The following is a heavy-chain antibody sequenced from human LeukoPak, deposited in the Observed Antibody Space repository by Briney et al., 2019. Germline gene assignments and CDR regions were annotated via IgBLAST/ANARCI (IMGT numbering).Heavy chain of an antibody. CDR3: ARGLGYCSGGSCYRGSGYYYYGMDV. D-gene: IGHD2-15*01. Sequence: GGSLRLSCAASGFTFSSYEMNWVRQAPGKGLEWVSYISSSGSTIYYADSVKGRFTISRDNAKNSLYLQMNSLRVEDTAVYYCARGLGYCSGGSCYRGSGYYYYGMDVWGQGTTVTVSS. CDR2: ISSSGSTI. J-gene: IGHJ6*02. CDR1: GFTFSSYE. V-gene: IGHV3-48*03.